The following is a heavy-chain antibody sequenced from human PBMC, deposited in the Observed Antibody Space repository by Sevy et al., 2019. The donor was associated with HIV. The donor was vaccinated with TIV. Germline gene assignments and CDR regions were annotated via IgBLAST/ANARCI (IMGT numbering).Heavy chain of an antibody. CDR2: IYTSGST. J-gene: IGHJ3*02. Sequence: SETLSLTCTVSGGSISSYYWSWIRQPAGKGLEWIGRIYTSGSTNYNPSLKSRVTMSVDTSKNQFSLKLSSVTAADTAVDDCARDCRNRQQLGFDAFDIWGQGTMVTVSS. D-gene: IGHD6-13*01. CDR3: ARDCRNRQQLGFDAFDI. CDR1: GGSISSYY. V-gene: IGHV4-4*07.